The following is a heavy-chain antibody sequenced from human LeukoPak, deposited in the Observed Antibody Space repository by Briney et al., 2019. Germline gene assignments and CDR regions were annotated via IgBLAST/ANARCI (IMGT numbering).Heavy chain of an antibody. D-gene: IGHD3-22*01. CDR3: ARMRSDSSSSRGAFDY. CDR2: IYYSGST. V-gene: IGHV4-59*12. CDR1: GGSISSYY. Sequence: PSETLYLTCTVSGGSISSYYWIWLRQPPGKGLEWIGYIYYSGSTNYNPSLKSRVTISVDTSKSQFSLKLSSVTAADTAVYYCARMRSDSSSSRGAFDYWGQGTLVTVSS. J-gene: IGHJ4*02.